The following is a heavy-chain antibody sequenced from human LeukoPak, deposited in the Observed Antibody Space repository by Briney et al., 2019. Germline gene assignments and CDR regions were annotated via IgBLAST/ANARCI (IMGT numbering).Heavy chain of an antibody. Sequence: GGSLRLSCAASGFTFSSYWMSWVRQAPGKGLEWVANIKQDGSEKYYVDSVKGRFSIYRDNVNDSLYLQMNSLRAEYTAVYYCASLVFPDWNPSWYFDLWGRGTLVTVSS. CDR2: IKQDGSEK. CDR1: GFTFSSYW. CDR3: ASLVFPDWNPSWYFDL. V-gene: IGHV3-7*01. D-gene: IGHD1-1*01. J-gene: IGHJ2*01.